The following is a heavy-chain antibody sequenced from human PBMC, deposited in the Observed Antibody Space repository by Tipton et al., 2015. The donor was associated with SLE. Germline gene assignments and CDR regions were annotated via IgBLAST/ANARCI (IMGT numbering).Heavy chain of an antibody. Sequence: SLRLSCAASGFTFSSYAMHWVRQAPGKGLEWVGVARVKAYGGTTEYAASVQGRFTISRDDSRSVAYLQMNSLKTEDTAVYYCVRDSSLWSTDYWGQGTLVTVSS. CDR2: ARVKAYGGTT. J-gene: IGHJ4*02. V-gene: IGHV3-49*04. CDR1: GFTFSSYA. CDR3: VRDSSLWSTDY. D-gene: IGHD2-2*01.